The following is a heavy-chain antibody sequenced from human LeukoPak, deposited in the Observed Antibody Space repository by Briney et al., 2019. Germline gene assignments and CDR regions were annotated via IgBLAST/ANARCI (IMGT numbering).Heavy chain of an antibody. V-gene: IGHV3-30*03. D-gene: IGHD5-24*01. J-gene: IGHJ4*02. CDR2: ISYDGSNK. Sequence: GGSLRLSCAASGFTFSSYGVHWVRQAPGKGLEWVAVISYDGSNKYYADSVKGRFTISRDNAKNSLYLQMNSLRAEDTAVYYCAREVEMATNLDYWGQGTLVTVSS. CDR1: GFTFSSYG. CDR3: AREVEMATNLDY.